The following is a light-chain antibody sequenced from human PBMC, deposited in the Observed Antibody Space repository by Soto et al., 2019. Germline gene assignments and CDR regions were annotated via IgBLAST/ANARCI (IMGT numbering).Light chain of an antibody. CDR1: QSILYSSNNKNC. V-gene: IGKV4-1*01. J-gene: IGKJ1*01. Sequence: DIVMTQSPDSLAVSLGERATINCKSSQSILYSSNNKNCLAWYQQKPGQPPKLLIYWASTRESGVPDRFSGSGSGTDVTLTISSLQAEDVAVYYCQQYYSAPTWTFGQGTKVEIK. CDR2: WAS. CDR3: QQYYSAPTWT.